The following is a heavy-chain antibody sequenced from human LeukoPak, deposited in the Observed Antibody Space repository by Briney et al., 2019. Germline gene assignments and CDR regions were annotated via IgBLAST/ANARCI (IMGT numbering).Heavy chain of an antibody. V-gene: IGHV3-74*01. Sequence: GGSLRLSCAASGFTFSTYWMHWVRQAPGKGLVWVSRIKSDGSTNYADSVKRRFTISRDNANNTLSLQMNSLRPEDTGVYYCARAPSEIGGYYPEYFRHWGQGTLVTVSS. CDR2: IKSDGST. D-gene: IGHD3-22*01. CDR3: ARAPSEIGGYYPEYFRH. J-gene: IGHJ1*01. CDR1: GFTFSTYW.